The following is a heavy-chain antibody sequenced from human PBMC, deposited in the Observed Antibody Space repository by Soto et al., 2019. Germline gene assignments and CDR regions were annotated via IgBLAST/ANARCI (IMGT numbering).Heavy chain of an antibody. CDR3: APHTSVYPTDY. D-gene: IGHD3-3*01. J-gene: IGHJ4*02. CDR1: GDSVSSNNYF. V-gene: IGHV4-39*01. CDR2: IFYSGST. Sequence: KPSETLSRTCTVSGDSVSSNNYFWGWIRQPPGKGLEWIGSIFYSGSTYYSPSLKSRITISLDTSKNQFSLNLRSVTATDTAVYPCAPHTSVYPTDYWGQGTLVTVSS.